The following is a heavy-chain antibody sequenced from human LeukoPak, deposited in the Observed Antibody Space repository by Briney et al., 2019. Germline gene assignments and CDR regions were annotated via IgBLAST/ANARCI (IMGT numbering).Heavy chain of an antibody. CDR1: GYTFTSYY. Sequence: GASVKVSCKASGYTFTSYYMHWVRQAPGQGLEWMGIINPSGGSTRYAEKFQSRVTMTRYTSTSTVYMELSSLRSEDTAVYYCARDREPITSFDPWGQGTLVTVSS. J-gene: IGHJ5*02. D-gene: IGHD5-24*01. CDR2: INPSGGST. CDR3: ARDREPITSFDP. V-gene: IGHV1-46*01.